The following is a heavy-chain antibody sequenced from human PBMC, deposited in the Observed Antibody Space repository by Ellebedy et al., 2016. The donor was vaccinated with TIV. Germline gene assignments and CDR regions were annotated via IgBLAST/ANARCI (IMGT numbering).Heavy chain of an antibody. D-gene: IGHD3-10*01. V-gene: IGHV1-2*02. J-gene: IGHJ4*02. CDR2: INPNSGGT. CDR1: GYTLTELS. Sequence: ASVKVSCKVSGYTLTELSMHWVRQAPGQGLEWMGWINPNSGGTNYAQKFQGRVTMTRDTSTSTAYMELSSLRSEDTAVYYCARDYYGSGSYYNYWGQGTLVTVSS. CDR3: ARDYYGSGSYYNY.